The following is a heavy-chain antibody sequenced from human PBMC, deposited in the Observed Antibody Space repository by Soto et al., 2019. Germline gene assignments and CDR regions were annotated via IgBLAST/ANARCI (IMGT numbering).Heavy chain of an antibody. J-gene: IGHJ4*02. CDR2: SVPTLGMA. D-gene: IGHD2-15*01. V-gene: IGHV1-69*02. Sequence: QVHLVQSGAEVKKPGSSVKVSCKASGDTFTDHTVTWVRQAPGQGLEWMGRSVPTLGMANYAQTFQGRVTVSAESSITTAYLELTGLTSDDSAVYYCASADCRGGRCYSHFDFWGQGSLVTVSS. CDR1: GDTFTDHT. CDR3: ASADCRGGRCYSHFDF.